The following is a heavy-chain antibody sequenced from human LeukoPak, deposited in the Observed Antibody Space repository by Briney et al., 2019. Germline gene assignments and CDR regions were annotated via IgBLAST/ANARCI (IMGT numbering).Heavy chain of an antibody. D-gene: IGHD5-24*01. CDR1: GFTFSSYS. CDR2: ISSSSSYI. Sequence: PGGSLRLSCAASGFTFSSYSMNWVRQAPGKGLEWVSSISSSSSYIYYADSVKGRFTISRDNAKNSLYLQMNSLRAEDTAVYYCARDRVEMATINWFDPWGQGTLVTVSS. V-gene: IGHV3-21*01. J-gene: IGHJ5*02. CDR3: ARDRVEMATINWFDP.